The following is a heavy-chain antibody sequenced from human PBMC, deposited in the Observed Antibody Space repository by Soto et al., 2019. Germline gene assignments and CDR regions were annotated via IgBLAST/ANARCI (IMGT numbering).Heavy chain of an antibody. CDR1: GFTFSSYA. Sequence: GGSLRLSCAASGFTFSSYAMSWVRQAPGKGLEWVSAISGSGGSTYYADSVKGRFTISRDNSKNTLYLQMNSLRAEDTAVYYCAKVPYYYDSSGYYYLYYFDYWGQGTLVTVSS. J-gene: IGHJ4*02. V-gene: IGHV3-23*01. CDR2: ISGSGGST. CDR3: AKVPYYYDSSGYYYLYYFDY. D-gene: IGHD3-22*01.